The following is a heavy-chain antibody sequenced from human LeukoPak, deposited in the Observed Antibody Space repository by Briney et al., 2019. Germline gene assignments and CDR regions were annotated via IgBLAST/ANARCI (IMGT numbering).Heavy chain of an antibody. D-gene: IGHD3-22*01. CDR3: GRTFDSTGYYLGYFDL. Sequence: GRSLRLSCAASGFTFSRSPVHWVRQAPGKGLEWVAVMSQDGSNEIYGDSVKGRLTISRDNSNNTLFLDMNSLRAEDTAVYYCGRTFDSTGYYLGYFDLWGQGTLVTVSS. J-gene: IGHJ4*02. CDR1: GFTFSRSP. V-gene: IGHV3-30*01. CDR2: MSQDGSNE.